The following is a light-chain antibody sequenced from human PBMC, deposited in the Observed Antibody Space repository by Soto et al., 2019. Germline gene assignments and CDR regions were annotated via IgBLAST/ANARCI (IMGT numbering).Light chain of an antibody. CDR1: QSVSSY. Sequence: EIVLTQSPATLSLSPGERATLSCRASQSVSSYLAWYQQKPGQAPRLLIYDASTRAAGIPARFSGSGSRTDFALTSSTLAPEDGGVYDCQQRSNWPLTFGGGTKVEIK. V-gene: IGKV3-11*01. J-gene: IGKJ4*01. CDR3: QQRSNWPLT. CDR2: DAS.